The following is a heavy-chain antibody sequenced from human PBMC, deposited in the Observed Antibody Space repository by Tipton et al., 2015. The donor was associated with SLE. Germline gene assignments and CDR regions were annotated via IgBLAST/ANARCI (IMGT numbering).Heavy chain of an antibody. CDR1: GGSFSNYY. V-gene: IGHV4-34*01. Sequence: TLSLTCAVYGGSFSNYYWSWIRQPPGKGLEWIGEINHSGSTNYNPSLKSRVTISVDTSKNQFSLKLSSVTAADTAVYYCARRPLITMIVVARAFDIWGQGTMVTVSS. CDR2: INHSGST. CDR3: ARRPLITMIVVARAFDI. J-gene: IGHJ3*02. D-gene: IGHD3-22*01.